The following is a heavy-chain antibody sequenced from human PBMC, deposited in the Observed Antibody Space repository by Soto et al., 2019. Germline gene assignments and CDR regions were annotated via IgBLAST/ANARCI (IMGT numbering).Heavy chain of an antibody. D-gene: IGHD3-22*01. J-gene: IGHJ5*02. CDR3: AKLQGVDYYDSSGYPWGPWFDP. CDR1: GFTFSSYG. Sequence: PGGSLRLSCAASGFTFSSYGMHWVRQAPGKGLEWVAVISYDGSNKYYADSVKGRFTISRDNSKNTLYLQMNSLRAEDTAVYYCAKLQGVDYYDSSGYPWGPWFDPWGQGTLVTVSS. CDR2: ISYDGSNK. V-gene: IGHV3-30*18.